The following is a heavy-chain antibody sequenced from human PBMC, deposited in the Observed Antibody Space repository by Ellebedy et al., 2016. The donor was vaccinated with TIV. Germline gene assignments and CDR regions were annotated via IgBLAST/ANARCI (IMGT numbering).Heavy chain of an antibody. V-gene: IGHV5-51*01. CDR3: ASPHTYFASYGLDV. CDR2: IYPDDSET. CDR1: GYSFTSYW. J-gene: IGHJ6*02. Sequence: GESLKISXQGSGYSFTSYWIGWVRQMPEKGLEWLGIIYPDDSETRVSPSVQGQVTISADKSISTAYLQWSSLKASDTAVYYCASPHTYFASYGLDVWGQGTTVTVSS. D-gene: IGHD3-9*01.